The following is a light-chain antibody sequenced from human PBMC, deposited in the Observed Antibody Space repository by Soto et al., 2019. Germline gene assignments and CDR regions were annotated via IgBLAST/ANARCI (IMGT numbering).Light chain of an antibody. Sequence: QSALTQPPSASGSPGQSVTISCTGTSSDVGFYNSVSWYQHHPGKAPKLMIYEVTKRPSGVPDRFSGSRSGNTASLTVSGLQAEDEANYYCSSYAGSNNLVFGGGTKLTVL. CDR2: EVT. V-gene: IGLV2-8*01. J-gene: IGLJ2*01. CDR1: SSDVGFYNS. CDR3: SSYAGSNNLV.